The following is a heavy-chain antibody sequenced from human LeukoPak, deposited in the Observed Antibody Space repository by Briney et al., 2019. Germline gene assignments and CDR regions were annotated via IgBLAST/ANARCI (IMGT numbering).Heavy chain of an antibody. V-gene: IGHV1-8*01. CDR2: MNPNSGNT. Sequence: ASVKVSCTASGYTFTSYDINWVRQATGQRLEWMGWMNPNSGNTGYAQKFQGRVTMTRNTSITTAYMELSSLRSEDTAVYYCARVFRVAATGRYFDYWGQGTLVTVSS. D-gene: IGHD6-13*01. CDR1: GYTFTSYD. J-gene: IGHJ4*02. CDR3: ARVFRVAATGRYFDY.